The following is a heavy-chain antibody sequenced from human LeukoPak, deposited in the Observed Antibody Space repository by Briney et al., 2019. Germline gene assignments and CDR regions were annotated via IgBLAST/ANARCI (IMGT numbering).Heavy chain of an antibody. D-gene: IGHD6-19*01. V-gene: IGHV1-3*03. CDR3: ARAGEVYNSGSYLEY. J-gene: IGHJ4*02. Sequence: GASVTDSCKASGYTFTTYTIHWVRQAPGQKLEWMGWINAGNGNTKYSQEFQDRVTITRDTSASTAYMELSSLRSEDMAVYYYARAGEVYNSGSYLEYWGQGTLVTVSS. CDR2: INAGNGNT. CDR1: GYTFTTYT.